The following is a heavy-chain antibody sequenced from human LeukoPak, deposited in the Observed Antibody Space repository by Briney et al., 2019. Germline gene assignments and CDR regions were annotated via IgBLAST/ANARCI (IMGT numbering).Heavy chain of an antibody. CDR1: GFIFSIYE. D-gene: IGHD1-26*01. Sequence: GGSLRLSCAASGFIFSIYEMNWVRQARGEGLEWVSYISSSGNIIYYADSVKGRFTISRDNAKNSLYLQMNSLRAEDTAVYYCARGKLGDNFDYWGQGTLVTVSS. J-gene: IGHJ4*02. CDR2: ISSSGNII. CDR3: ARGKLGDNFDY. V-gene: IGHV3-48*03.